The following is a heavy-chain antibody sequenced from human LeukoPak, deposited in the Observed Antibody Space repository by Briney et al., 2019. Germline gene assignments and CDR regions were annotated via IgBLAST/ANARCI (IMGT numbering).Heavy chain of an antibody. V-gene: IGHV3-33*08. D-gene: IGHD6-19*01. J-gene: IGHJ6*02. CDR1: GFTFSSYG. CDR2: IWYDGSNK. CDR3: ARDGRIAVAGTGYYYYGMDV. Sequence: GGSLRLSCAASGFTFSSYGMHWVRQAPGKGLEWVAVIWYDGSNKYYADSVKGRFTISRDNSKNTLYPQMNSLRAEDTAVYYCARDGRIAVAGTGYYYYGMDVWGQGTTVTVSS.